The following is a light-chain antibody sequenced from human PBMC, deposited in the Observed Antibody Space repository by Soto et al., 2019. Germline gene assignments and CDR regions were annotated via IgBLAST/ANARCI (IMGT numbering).Light chain of an antibody. J-gene: IGLJ2*01. CDR3: AAWDDSLKGVV. CDR2: EVG. CDR1: STDVADYYY. Sequence: QSALTQPASVSGSPGQSITISCTGTSTDVADYYYVSWYQQHPGQAPKLLIYEVGNRPSGVSDRFSGSKSGNTASLAVSGLQSEDEADYYCAAWDDSLKGVVFGGGTKLTVL. V-gene: IGLV2-14*03.